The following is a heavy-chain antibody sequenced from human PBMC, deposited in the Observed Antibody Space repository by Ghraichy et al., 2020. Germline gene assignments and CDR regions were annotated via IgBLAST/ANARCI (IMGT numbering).Heavy chain of an antibody. CDR3: ESYIRGWIDP. CDR2: IYYTGST. D-gene: IGHD3-10*01. V-gene: IGHV4-39*01. CDR1: GGSINSSSYF. J-gene: IGHJ5*02. Sequence: SETLSLTCNVSGGSINSSSYFWAWIRQPPGKGLEWIGYIYYTGSTYYSAALKSRVTIAIDASKNQFSLNLRSVTAADTAVYYCESYIRGWIDPWGQGTLVTVSS.